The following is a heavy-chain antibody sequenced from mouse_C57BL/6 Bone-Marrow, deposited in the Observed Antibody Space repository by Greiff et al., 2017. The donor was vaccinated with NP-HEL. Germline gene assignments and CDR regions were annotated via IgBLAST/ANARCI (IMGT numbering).Heavy chain of an antibody. CDR2: INPNNGGT. V-gene: IGHV1-26*01. CDR1: GYTFTDYY. Sequence: VQLQQSGPELVKPGASVKISCKASGYTFTDYYMNWVKQSHGKSLEWIGDINPNNGGTSYNQKFKGKATLTVDKSSSTAYMELRSLTSEDSAVYYCAIYDGYFSYYFDYWGQGTTLTVSS. CDR3: AIYDGYFSYYFDY. J-gene: IGHJ2*01. D-gene: IGHD2-3*01.